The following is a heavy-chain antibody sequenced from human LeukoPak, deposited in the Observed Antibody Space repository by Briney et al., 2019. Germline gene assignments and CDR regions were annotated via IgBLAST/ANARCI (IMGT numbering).Heavy chain of an antibody. D-gene: IGHD4-23*01. V-gene: IGHV4-59*01. CDR3: ARVSRGNSVGGDY. Sequence: PSETLSLTCTVSGGSISSYHWSWIRQPPGKGLECIGYIYYSGSTNYNPSLKSRVTISLDTSKNQFSLKLSSVTAADTAMYYCARVSRGNSVGGDYWGQGTLVTVSS. CDR1: GGSISSYH. CDR2: IYYSGST. J-gene: IGHJ4*02.